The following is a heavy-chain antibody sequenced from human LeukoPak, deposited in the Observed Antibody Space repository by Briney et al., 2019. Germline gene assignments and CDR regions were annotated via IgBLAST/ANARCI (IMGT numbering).Heavy chain of an antibody. J-gene: IGHJ4*02. CDR1: GGSISSYY. Sequence: SETLSLTCTVSGGSISSYYWSWLRQPPGKGLECIGYISYSENNHHNPSLKSRVTISVDTSKNQLSLKLSSVTAADTAVYYCTRIDDYGARGTDYWGQGTLVTVSS. CDR2: ISYSENN. V-gene: IGHV4-59*01. CDR3: TRIDDYGARGTDY. D-gene: IGHD4-17*01.